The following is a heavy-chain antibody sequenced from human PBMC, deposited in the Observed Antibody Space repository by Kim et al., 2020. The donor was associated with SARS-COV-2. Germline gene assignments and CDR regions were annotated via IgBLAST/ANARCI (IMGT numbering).Heavy chain of an antibody. CDR3: ARGKDSSSWFYY. J-gene: IGHJ4*02. Sequence: NYNRALKSRVTISVDGSKNRFSLKLSSVTAADTAVYYGARGKDSSSWFYYWGQGTLVTVSS. V-gene: IGHV4-34*01. D-gene: IGHD6-13*01.